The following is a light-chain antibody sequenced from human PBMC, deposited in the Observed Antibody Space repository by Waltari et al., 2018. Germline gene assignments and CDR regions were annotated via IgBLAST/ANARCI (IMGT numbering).Light chain of an antibody. Sequence: ETVMTQSPGTLSVSPGDRVILSCRASQSVGRELAWYQQRPGQTPRLLIYGASTRVTGLPARFSGRGSGTEFTLTISSLQSEDFGLYYCQQYDNWPLTFGGGTKVEIK. J-gene: IGKJ4*01. CDR2: GAS. CDR1: QSVGRE. CDR3: QQYDNWPLT. V-gene: IGKV3-15*01.